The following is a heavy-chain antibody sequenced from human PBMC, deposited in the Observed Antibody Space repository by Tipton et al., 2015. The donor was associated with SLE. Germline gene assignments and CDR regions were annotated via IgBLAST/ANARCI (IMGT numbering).Heavy chain of an antibody. CDR1: GGSFSNNY. D-gene: IGHD2-15*01. V-gene: IGHV4-34*01. Sequence: TLSLTCAVYGGSFSNNYWWGWVRQPPGKGLEWIGEISDSGSTNYNPSLESRVSMSVDRSKIQFSLKLKSVTAADTAVYYCATEGGNWFDPWGQGILVTVSS. J-gene: IGHJ5*02. CDR2: ISDSGST. CDR3: ATEGGNWFDP.